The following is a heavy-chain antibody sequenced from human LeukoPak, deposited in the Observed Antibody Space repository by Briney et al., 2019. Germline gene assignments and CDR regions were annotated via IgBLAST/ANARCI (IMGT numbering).Heavy chain of an antibody. CDR3: ARDVSDENGSASRIHLDS. J-gene: IGHJ4*02. CDR2: IRQDGREK. CDR1: GFTFSNYW. Sequence: GGSLRLSCAASGFTFSNYWMTWVRQAPGKGLEWVANIRQDGREKNYEDSVKGRFTISRDNAKNSLILQMNRLRAEDTAVYYCARDVSDENGSASRIHLDSWGQGTLVSVSS. V-gene: IGHV3-7*03. D-gene: IGHD6-6*01.